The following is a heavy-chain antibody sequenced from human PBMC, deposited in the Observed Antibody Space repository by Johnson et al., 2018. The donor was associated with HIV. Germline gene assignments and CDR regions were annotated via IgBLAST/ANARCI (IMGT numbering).Heavy chain of an antibody. CDR2: IYSGGNT. CDR3: ARECEPAGLAFDI. V-gene: IGHV3-66*02. J-gene: IGHJ3*02. Sequence: VQLVESGGGLVQPGGSLRLSCAASGFTVSITYMSWVRQAPGKGLEWVSVIYSGGNTYYADSVKGRFTISRDNSKNTLYLQMNSLRGEDTAVYYCARECEPAGLAFDIWGQGTMVTVSS. D-gene: IGHD1-14*01. CDR1: GFTVSITY.